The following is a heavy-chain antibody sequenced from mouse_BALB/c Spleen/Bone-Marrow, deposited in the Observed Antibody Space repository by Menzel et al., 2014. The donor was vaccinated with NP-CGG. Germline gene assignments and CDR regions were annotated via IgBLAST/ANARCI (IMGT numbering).Heavy chain of an antibody. D-gene: IGHD1-1*01. Sequence: VQLQQSGAELVKPGASVKLSCKASGYTFTNYYIYWVKQRPGQGLEWIGGINPSNGGTKFNEKFKNKATLTIDKPSSTTYIQLNSMSSEDSAVYFYSRQYYNTPYCAMDYWGQGTSITVSS. CDR2: INPSNGGT. J-gene: IGHJ4*01. V-gene: IGHV1S81*02. CDR1: GYTFTNYY. CDR3: SRQYYNTPYCAMDY.